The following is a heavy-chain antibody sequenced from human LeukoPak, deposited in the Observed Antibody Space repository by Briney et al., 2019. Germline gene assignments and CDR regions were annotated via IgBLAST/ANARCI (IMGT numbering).Heavy chain of an antibody. D-gene: IGHD3-3*01. CDR3: AKVEYYDFWSGSRTNWFDP. Sequence: PGGSLRLSCAASGFTFSIYAMSWVRQAPGKGLEWVSAISGSGGSTYYADSVKGRFTISRDNSKNTLYLQMNSLRAEDTAVYYCAKVEYYDFWSGSRTNWFDPWGQGTLVTVSS. V-gene: IGHV3-23*01. CDR1: GFTFSIYA. J-gene: IGHJ5*02. CDR2: ISGSGGST.